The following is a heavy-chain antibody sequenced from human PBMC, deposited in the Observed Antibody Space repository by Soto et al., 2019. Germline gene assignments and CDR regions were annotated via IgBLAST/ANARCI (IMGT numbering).Heavy chain of an antibody. Sequence: GGSLRLSCAASGFTFSSYWMSWVRQAPGKGLEWVANIKQDGSEKYYVDSVKGRFTISRDNAKNSLYLQMNSLRAEDTAVYYCARDQFVGRLVREQGAFDIWGQGTMVTVSS. J-gene: IGHJ3*02. D-gene: IGHD3-9*01. CDR2: IKQDGSEK. CDR1: GFTFSSYW. V-gene: IGHV3-7*01. CDR3: ARDQFVGRLVREQGAFDI.